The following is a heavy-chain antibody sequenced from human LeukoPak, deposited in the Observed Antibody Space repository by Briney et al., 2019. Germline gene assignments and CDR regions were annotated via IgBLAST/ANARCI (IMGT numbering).Heavy chain of an antibody. V-gene: IGHV1-18*01. J-gene: IGHJ3*02. CDR3: ARVGDWNEYDI. CDR2: INAYNGNT. CDR1: GYTFTSYG. Sequence: ASVKVSRKASGYTFTSYGISWVRQAPGQGLEWMGWINAYNGNTNYAQKLQGRVTMTTDTSTSTAYMELRSLRADDTAVYYRARVGDWNEYDIWGQGTMVTVSS. D-gene: IGHD1-1*01.